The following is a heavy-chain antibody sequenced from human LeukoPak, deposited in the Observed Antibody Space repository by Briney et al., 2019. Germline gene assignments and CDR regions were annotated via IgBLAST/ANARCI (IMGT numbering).Heavy chain of an antibody. Sequence: SETLSLTCTVPSFSISRDYWNWIRRPAGKGLEWIGLISSSGSTNYNPSLNGRVTMSVDTATNRFSLKLSSVTAADTAVYFCARGLLTYYYARDGPPPSLNYYFDYWGLGIQVTVSS. J-gene: IGHJ4*02. V-gene: IGHV4-4*07. CDR1: SFSISRDY. D-gene: IGHD3-10*02. CDR2: ISSSGST. CDR3: ARGLLTYYYARDGPPPSLNYYFDY.